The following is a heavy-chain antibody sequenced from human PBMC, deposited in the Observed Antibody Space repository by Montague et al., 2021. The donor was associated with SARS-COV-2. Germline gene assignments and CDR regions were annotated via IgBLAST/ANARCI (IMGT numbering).Heavy chain of an antibody. CDR2: INHSGST. D-gene: IGHD2-15*01. Sequence: SETLSLTCAVYGGSFSGYYWSWIRQPPGKGLEWIGEINHSGSTNCNPSLKSRVTISVDTSKNQFSLKLSSVTAADTAVYYCARGSVDIVVVVAATPPYFDYWGQGTLVTVSS. CDR3: ARGSVDIVVVVAATPPYFDY. CDR1: GGSFSGYY. J-gene: IGHJ4*02. V-gene: IGHV4-34*01.